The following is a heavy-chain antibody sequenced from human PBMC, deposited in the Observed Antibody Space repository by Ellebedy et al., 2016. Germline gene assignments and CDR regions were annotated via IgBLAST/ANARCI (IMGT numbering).Heavy chain of an antibody. Sequence: SETLSLXCTVSGGSISSYYWSWIRQPQGKGLEWIGYIYYSGSTNYNPSLKSRVTISVDTSKNQFSLKLSSVTAADTAVYYCCVGTGYGMDVWGQGTTVTVSS. V-gene: IGHV4-59*01. D-gene: IGHD1-1*01. CDR1: GGSISSYY. CDR2: IYYSGST. CDR3: CVGTGYGMDV. J-gene: IGHJ6*02.